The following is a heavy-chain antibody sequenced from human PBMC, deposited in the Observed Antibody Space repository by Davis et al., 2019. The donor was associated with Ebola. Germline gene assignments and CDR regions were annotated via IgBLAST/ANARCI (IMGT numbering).Heavy chain of an antibody. CDR2: INHSGST. J-gene: IGHJ2*01. CDR1: GGSFSGYY. CDR3: ARDQGARDSGAYATYWHFDL. Sequence: SETLSLTCAVYGGSFSGYYWSWIRQPPGKGLEWIGEINHSGSTNYNPSLKSRVTISVDTSKNQFSLQLNSVTPEDTAVYYCARDQGARDSGAYATYWHFDLWGRGTLVTVSS. D-gene: IGHD4-17*01. V-gene: IGHV4-34*01.